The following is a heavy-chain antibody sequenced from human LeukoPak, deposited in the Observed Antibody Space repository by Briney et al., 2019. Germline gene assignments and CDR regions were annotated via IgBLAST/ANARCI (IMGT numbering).Heavy chain of an antibody. J-gene: IGHJ6*02. CDR1: GFTFSSYE. D-gene: IGHD3-10*01. Sequence: GGSLRLSCAASGFTFSSYEMNWVRQAPGKGLEWVSYISSSGSTIYYADSVKGRFTISRDNAKNSLYLQMNSLRAEDTAVYYCARVSGVEYYYYGMDVWGQGTTVTVSS. CDR3: ARVSGVEYYYYGMDV. CDR2: ISSSGSTI. V-gene: IGHV3-48*03.